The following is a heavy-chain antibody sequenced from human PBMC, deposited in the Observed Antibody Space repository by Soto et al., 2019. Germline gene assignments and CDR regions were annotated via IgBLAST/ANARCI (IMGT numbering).Heavy chain of an antibody. CDR3: ATEMATIKGFFDK. V-gene: IGHV1-2*02. CDR1: GYTFTGYT. J-gene: IGHJ4*02. D-gene: IGHD2-8*01. CDR2: INSSSSDS. Sequence: QAHLVQSGAEVKKPGASVKVSCKASGYTFTGYTFHWVRQAPGQGLEWMAWINSSSSDSSFAPKIQGRVTVTMDAPSSTAYMELIRLRSDDTAVYYCATEMATIKGFFDKWGQGTPVAVSS.